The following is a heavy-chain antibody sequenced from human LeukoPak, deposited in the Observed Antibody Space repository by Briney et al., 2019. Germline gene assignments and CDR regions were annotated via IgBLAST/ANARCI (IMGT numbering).Heavy chain of an antibody. Sequence: GESLKISCKGSGYSFTNYWIGWVRQMPGKGLEWMGIIYPGDSDTRYSPSFQGQVTISADKSISTAYLQWSSLKASDTATYYCARGITMATMYFDSWGQGTLVTVSS. CDR2: IYPGDSDT. CDR1: GYSFTNYW. D-gene: IGHD5-24*01. CDR3: ARGITMATMYFDS. V-gene: IGHV5-51*01. J-gene: IGHJ4*02.